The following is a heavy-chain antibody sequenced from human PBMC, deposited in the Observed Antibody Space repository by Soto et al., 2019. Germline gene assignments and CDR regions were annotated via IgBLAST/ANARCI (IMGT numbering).Heavy chain of an antibody. Sequence: SVKVSCKASGGTFSSYAISWVREAPGQGLEWMGGIIPIFGTANYAQKFQGRVTITADESTSTAYMELSSLRSEDTAVYYCARDCSSTSCYTGYYYYGMDVWGQGTTVTV. CDR2: IIPIFGTA. CDR3: ARDCSSTSCYTGYYYYGMDV. CDR1: GGTFSSYA. D-gene: IGHD2-2*02. V-gene: IGHV1-69*13. J-gene: IGHJ6*02.